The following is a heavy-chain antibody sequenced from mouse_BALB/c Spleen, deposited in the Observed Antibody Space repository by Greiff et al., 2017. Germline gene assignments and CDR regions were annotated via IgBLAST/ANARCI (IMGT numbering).Heavy chain of an antibody. J-gene: IGHJ2*01. CDR3: ARANWDY. CDR1: GFTFSDYY. CDR2: ISDGGCYT. D-gene: IGHD4-1*01. V-gene: IGHV5-4*02. Sequence: DVMLVESGGGLVKPGGSLKLSCAASGFTFSDYYMYWVRQTPEKRLEWVATISDGGCYTYYPDSVKGRFTISRDNAKNNLYLQMSSLKSEDTAMYYCARANWDYWGQGTTLTVSS.